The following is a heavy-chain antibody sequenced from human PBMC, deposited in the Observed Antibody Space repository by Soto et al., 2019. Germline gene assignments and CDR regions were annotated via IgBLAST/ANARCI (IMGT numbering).Heavy chain of an antibody. V-gene: IGHV1-69*06. CDR3: ARSFTIVRVNYGMDV. J-gene: IGHJ6*02. CDR2: IIPIFGTA. D-gene: IGHD3-10*01. Sequence: GQGLEWMGGIIPIFGTANYAQKFQGRVTITADKSTSTAYMELSSLRSEDTAVYYCARSFTIVRVNYGMDVWGQVTTVTVPS.